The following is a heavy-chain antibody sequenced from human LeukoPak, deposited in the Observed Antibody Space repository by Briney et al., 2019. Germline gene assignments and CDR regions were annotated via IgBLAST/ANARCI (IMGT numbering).Heavy chain of an antibody. J-gene: IGHJ4*02. V-gene: IGHV3-30*02. Sequence: GGSLRLSCAASGFTFSNYGMHWVRQAPGKGLEWVAFIRSDASTKFYADSVKGRFTISRDNFKTTLYLQMNSLRADDTAVYYCAKDLPTPYFDYWGQGTLVTVSS. D-gene: IGHD4-23*01. CDR2: IRSDASTK. CDR1: GFTFSNYG. CDR3: AKDLPTPYFDY.